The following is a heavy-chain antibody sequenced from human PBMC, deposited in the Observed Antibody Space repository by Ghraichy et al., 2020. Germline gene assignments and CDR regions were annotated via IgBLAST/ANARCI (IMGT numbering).Heavy chain of an antibody. CDR3: ARAMVRGPQSLGNFDY. CDR1: GDSIRSSNW. CDR2: MYHSGST. Sequence: SETLSLTCAVSGDSIRSSNWWSWVRQPPGKGLEWIGEMYHSGSTNYNPSLKSRVTISVDKSKNQFSLKLSSVTAADTAVYYCARAMVRGPQSLGNFDYWGQGTLVTVSS. D-gene: IGHD3-10*01. V-gene: IGHV4-4*02. J-gene: IGHJ4*02.